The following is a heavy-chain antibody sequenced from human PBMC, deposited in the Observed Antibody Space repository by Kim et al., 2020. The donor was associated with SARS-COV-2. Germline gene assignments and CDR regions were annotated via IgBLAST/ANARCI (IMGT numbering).Heavy chain of an antibody. CDR1: GGSLTGYY. Sequence: SETLSLTCSVSGGSLTGYYWAWIRQTPGKGLEWIGEVTHGGSTNSSPSLKDRVSISADMSKRQFSLKLASVTAADTAVYFCARALDSTGFFHWGQGTLVTVSS. V-gene: IGHV4-34*01. J-gene: IGHJ4*02. CDR2: VTHGGST. D-gene: IGHD3-22*01. CDR3: ARALDSTGFFH.